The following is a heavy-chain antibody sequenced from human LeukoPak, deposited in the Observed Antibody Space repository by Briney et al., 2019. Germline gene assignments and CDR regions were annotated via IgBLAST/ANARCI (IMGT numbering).Heavy chain of an antibody. CDR1: GFPFSVSL. CDR2: ITSDGSET. CDR3: AKDYFGSIEY. V-gene: IGHV3-74*01. J-gene: IGHJ4*02. D-gene: IGHD1-26*01. Sequence: GGSLRLSCAASGFPFSVSLMHWVRQVPGEGLVWVSRITSDGSETSYAEFVKGRFTISRDNAKNTVWLQMNSLRAEDTAVYYCAKDYFGSIEYWGQGILVTVSS.